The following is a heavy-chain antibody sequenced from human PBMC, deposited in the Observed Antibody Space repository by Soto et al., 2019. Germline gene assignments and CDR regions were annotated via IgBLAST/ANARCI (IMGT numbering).Heavy chain of an antibody. CDR2: ISAYNGNT. D-gene: IGHD3-16*01. Sequence: ASAKVSCKASGYTFTSYGISWVRQAPGQGLEWMGRISAYNGNTKYAQKFQGRVTMTTDTSTSTVYMDLRSLRSDDTAVYYCAREGEMPYYYYGLDVWGQGTTVTVSS. CDR3: AREGEMPYYYYGLDV. J-gene: IGHJ6*02. V-gene: IGHV1-18*01. CDR1: GYTFTSYG.